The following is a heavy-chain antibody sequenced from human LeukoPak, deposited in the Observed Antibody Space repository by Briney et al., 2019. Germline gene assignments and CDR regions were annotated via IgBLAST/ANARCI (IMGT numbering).Heavy chain of an antibody. CDR3: AKDQVYYASGSYPDH. CDR1: GFTFSSFG. D-gene: IGHD3-10*01. CDR2: ISYDGSDE. Sequence: PGESLRLSCAASGFTFSSFGMHWVRQAPGKGLEWVAVISYDGSDEYYADSVKGRFTISRDNSKNTLYLQMNSLRAEDTAVYYCAKDQVYYASGSYPDHWGQGTLVTVSS. V-gene: IGHV3-30*18. J-gene: IGHJ4*02.